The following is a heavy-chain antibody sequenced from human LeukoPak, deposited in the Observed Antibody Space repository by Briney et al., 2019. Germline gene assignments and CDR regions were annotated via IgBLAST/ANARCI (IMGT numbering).Heavy chain of an antibody. D-gene: IGHD1-1*01. Sequence: PGRSLRLSCAASGFTFSSYGMHWVRQAPGKGLEWVAVIWYDGGNKYYADSVKGRFTISRDNSKNTLYLQMNSLRAEVTAVYYCARGRSGNPGTGNLMNWGQGTLVTVSS. V-gene: IGHV3-33*01. J-gene: IGHJ4*02. CDR3: ARGRSGNPGTGNLMN. CDR1: GFTFSSYG. CDR2: IWYDGGNK.